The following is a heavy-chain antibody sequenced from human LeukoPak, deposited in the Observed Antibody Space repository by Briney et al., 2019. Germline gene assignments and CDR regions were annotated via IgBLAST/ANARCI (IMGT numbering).Heavy chain of an antibody. CDR2: IRCDGSTI. CDR1: SFTFTVSD. Sequence: GGSLRLFCSAYSFTFTVSDTNWTRQAPGKGLEWVSYIRCDGSTISDADSVTGRLFLSRAHARHLLYMQMHGLRAEGRAFYYCARGGLGYYGDFDTGGQGTRVTVSS. CDR3: ARGGLGYYGDFDT. J-gene: IGHJ4*02. V-gene: IGHV3-11*01. D-gene: IGHD3-22*01.